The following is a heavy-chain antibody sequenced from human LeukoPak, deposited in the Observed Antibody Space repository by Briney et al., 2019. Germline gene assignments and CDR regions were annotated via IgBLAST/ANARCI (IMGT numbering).Heavy chain of an antibody. CDR3: ARRGSSVKK. D-gene: IGHD2-2*01. CDR2: INHSGST. CDR1: GGSFSGYY. J-gene: IGHJ4*02. V-gene: IGHV4-34*01. Sequence: SETLSLTCAVYGGSFSGYYWSWIRQPPGKGLEWIGEINHSGSTNYNPSLKSRVTISVDTSKNQFSLKLSSVTAADTAVYYCARRGSSVKKWGQGTLVTVSS.